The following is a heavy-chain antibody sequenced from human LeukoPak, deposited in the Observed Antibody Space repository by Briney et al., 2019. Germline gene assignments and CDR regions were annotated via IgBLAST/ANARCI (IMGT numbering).Heavy chain of an antibody. D-gene: IGHD2-2*01. Sequence: PGGSLRLSCVASGFTFSSYWMHWVRQDPRKGLVWVSRISGDGRNINYADSVRGRFTISRDNAKNTLYLQMNTLRVEDTAVYYCARALGSTSCYDYWGQGTLVTVSS. V-gene: IGHV3-74*01. CDR3: ARALGSTSCYDY. J-gene: IGHJ4*02. CDR2: ISGDGRNI. CDR1: GFTFSSYW.